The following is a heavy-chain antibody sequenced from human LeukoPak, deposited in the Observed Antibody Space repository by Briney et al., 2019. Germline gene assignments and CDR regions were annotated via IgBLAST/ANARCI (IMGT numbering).Heavy chain of an antibody. J-gene: IGHJ5*02. CDR1: GFTFSTHW. V-gene: IGHV3-74*01. CDR3: ARALFLGDWFDP. Sequence: GGSLRLSCAASGFTFSTHWMHWVRQAPGKGLVWVSRINSDGSSTSYADSVKGRFTISRDNAKSTLYLQMNSLRAEDTAVYYCARALFLGDWFDPWGQGTLVTVSS. CDR2: INSDGSST. D-gene: IGHD3-16*01.